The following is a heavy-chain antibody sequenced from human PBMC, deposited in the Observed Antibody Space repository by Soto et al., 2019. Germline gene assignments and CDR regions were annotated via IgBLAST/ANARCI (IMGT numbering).Heavy chain of an antibody. CDR1: GGSISSYY. D-gene: IGHD5-12*01. Sequence: SETLSLTCTVSGGSISSYYWSWIRQPPGKGLEWIGYIYYSGSTNYNPSLKSRVTISVDTSKNQFSLKLSSVTAADTAVYYCARSVDIVATIIFDYWGQGTLVTVSS. CDR3: ARSVDIVATIIFDY. V-gene: IGHV4-59*01. J-gene: IGHJ4*02. CDR2: IYYSGST.